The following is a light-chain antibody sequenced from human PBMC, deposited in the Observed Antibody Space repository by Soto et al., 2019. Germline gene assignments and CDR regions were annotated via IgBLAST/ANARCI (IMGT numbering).Light chain of an antibody. Sequence: IILTQSPGTLSLSPGEGATLSCKASQTVISTHLAWYQQKPGQAPRLLIYATSNRATGIPVRFSGSGSGRDFTLTIDRLEPEDFAVYYCQQYDSSSVTFGQGTRLDLK. CDR3: QQYDSSSVT. V-gene: IGKV3-20*01. J-gene: IGKJ5*01. CDR1: QTVISTH. CDR2: ATS.